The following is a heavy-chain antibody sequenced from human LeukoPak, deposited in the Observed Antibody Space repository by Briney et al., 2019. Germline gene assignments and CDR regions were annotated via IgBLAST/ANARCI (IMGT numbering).Heavy chain of an antibody. V-gene: IGHV1-2*02. J-gene: IGHJ3*02. CDR3: ARGVINFRAFDI. CDR2: INPSSGGT. D-gene: IGHD3-10*01. Sequence: ASVKVSCKASGYTFTGYYMHWVRQAPGQGLEWMGWINPSSGGTNYAQKFQGRVTMTRDTSISTAYMELSSLKSDDTAVYYCARGVINFRAFDIWGQGAMVTVSS. CDR1: GYTFTGYY.